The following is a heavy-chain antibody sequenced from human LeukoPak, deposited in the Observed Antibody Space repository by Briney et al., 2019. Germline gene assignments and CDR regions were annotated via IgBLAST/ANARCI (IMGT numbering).Heavy chain of an antibody. V-gene: IGHV4-31*03. CDR1: GGYISSGGYY. Sequence: PSQTLSLTCTVAGGYISSGGYYWSWIRQHPGKGLKGIGHIYYSGSTYYNLSLKSRVTISVDTSKNHFSLRLSSVTAADTAVYYCARDLPRGEMGTIDDFHIWGQGTMVTVSS. D-gene: IGHD5-24*01. CDR2: IYYSGST. J-gene: IGHJ3*02. CDR3: ARDLPRGEMGTIDDFHI.